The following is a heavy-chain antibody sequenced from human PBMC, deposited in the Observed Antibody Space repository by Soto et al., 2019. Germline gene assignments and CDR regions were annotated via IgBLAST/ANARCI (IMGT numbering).Heavy chain of an antibody. CDR2: ISYDGSTK. J-gene: IGHJ4*02. CDR1: GFTFRSYG. V-gene: IGHV3-30*03. Sequence: QVQLVESGGGVVQPGRSLRLSCAASGFTFRSYGMHWVRQAPGKGLEWVAVISYDGSTKKFADSVKGRFTISRDNSNNTLFLHMNSLRAEDTAVYYCARVRGSPVDGPFWGQGSLVTVSS. CDR3: ARVRGSPVDGPF. D-gene: IGHD6-19*01.